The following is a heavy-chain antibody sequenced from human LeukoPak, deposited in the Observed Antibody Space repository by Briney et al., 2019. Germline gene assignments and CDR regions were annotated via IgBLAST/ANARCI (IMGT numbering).Heavy chain of an antibody. Sequence: QPGGSLRLSCAASGFTFSTYAMSWVRQAPGKGLEWVSTFSGSGGRTLYADPVKGRFVISRDNSKNTLYLQMNSLRAEDTAVYYCAKVTSSYNYFDYWGQGAPVTVSS. D-gene: IGHD2-2*01. CDR1: GFTFSTYA. J-gene: IGHJ4*02. V-gene: IGHV3-23*01. CDR2: FSGSGGRT. CDR3: AKVTSSYNYFDY.